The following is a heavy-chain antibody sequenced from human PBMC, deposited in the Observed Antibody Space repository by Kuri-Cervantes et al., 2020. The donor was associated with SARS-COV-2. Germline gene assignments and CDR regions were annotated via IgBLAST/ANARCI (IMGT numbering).Heavy chain of an antibody. D-gene: IGHD3-10*01. Sequence: SETLSLTCTVSGGSISSYYWSWIRQPPGKGLDWIGYIYYSGSTNYNPSLKSRVTISVDTSKNQFSLKLSSVTAADTAVYYCARVGGNWELPFDYWGQGTLVTVSS. V-gene: IGHV4-59*01. J-gene: IGHJ4*02. CDR3: ARVGGNWELPFDY. CDR2: IYYSGST. CDR1: GGSISSYY.